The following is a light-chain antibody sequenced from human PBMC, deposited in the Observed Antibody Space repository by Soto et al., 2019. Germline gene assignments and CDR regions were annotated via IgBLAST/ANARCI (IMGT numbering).Light chain of an antibody. CDR1: QSISYN. J-gene: IGKJ1*01. Sequence: EIVMTQSPATLSVSPGARATLSCRASQSISYNLAWYLQKPGQAPRLLIYGASSRATGIPDRFSGSGSGTDFTLTISRLEPEDFAVYYCQQYGNSPQTFGQGTKVDIK. V-gene: IGKV3-20*01. CDR2: GAS. CDR3: QQYGNSPQT.